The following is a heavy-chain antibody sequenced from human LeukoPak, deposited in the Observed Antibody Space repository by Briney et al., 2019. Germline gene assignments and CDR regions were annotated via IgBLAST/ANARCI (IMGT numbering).Heavy chain of an antibody. J-gene: IGHJ5*02. CDR2: INTNTGNP. D-gene: IGHD2-2*01. V-gene: IGHV7-4-1*02. CDR3: ARDRKGRIVVVPAAQPSYNWFDP. Sequence: ASVKVSCKASGYTFTSYAMNWVRQAPGQGLEWMGWINTNTGNPTYAQGFTGRFVFSLDTSVSTAYLQISSLKAEDTAVYYCARDRKGRIVVVPAAQPSYNWFDPWGQGSLVTVFS. CDR1: GYTFTSYA.